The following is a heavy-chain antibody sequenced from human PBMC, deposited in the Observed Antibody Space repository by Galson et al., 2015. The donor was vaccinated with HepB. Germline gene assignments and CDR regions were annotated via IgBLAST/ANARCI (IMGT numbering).Heavy chain of an antibody. CDR1: GYTFTGYY. V-gene: IGHV1-2*02. J-gene: IGHJ4*01. Sequence: SVKVSCKASGYTFTGYYMHWVRQAPGQGLEWMGWINPNSGGTNYAQKFQGRVTMTRDTSISTAYMELSRLRSDDTAVYYCARDLATANLDYWAHPTLVPVSS. CDR3: ARDLATANLDY. D-gene: IGHD5-12*01. CDR2: INPNSGGT.